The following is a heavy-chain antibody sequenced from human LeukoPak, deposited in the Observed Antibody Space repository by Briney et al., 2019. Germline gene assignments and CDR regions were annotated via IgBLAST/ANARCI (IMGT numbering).Heavy chain of an antibody. CDR1: GFTFSSYA. CDR3: AKDKKGIQLWALDY. J-gene: IGHJ4*02. V-gene: IGHV3-23*01. CDR2: ISGSGGST. D-gene: IGHD5-18*01. Sequence: GGSLRLSCAASGFTFSSYAMRWVRQAPGKGLEWVSAISGSGGSTYYADSVKGRFTISRDNSKNTLYLQMNSLRAEDTAVYYCAKDKKGIQLWALDYWGQRTLVTVSS.